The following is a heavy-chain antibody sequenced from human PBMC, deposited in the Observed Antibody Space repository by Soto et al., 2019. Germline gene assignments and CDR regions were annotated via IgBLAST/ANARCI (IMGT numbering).Heavy chain of an antibody. CDR1: GDSMSTYY. J-gene: IGHJ5*02. CDR2: IYYSGTA. CDR3: ARESWPSSSSSGWFDP. V-gene: IGHV4-59*01. Sequence: LSLTCTVSGDSMSTYYWGWIRQPPGKALEWIGFIYYSGTANYNPSLKSRVTISVDTSKRQFSLKLTSVTAADTAVYYCARESWPSSSSSGWFDPWGQGTLVTVSS. D-gene: IGHD6-6*01.